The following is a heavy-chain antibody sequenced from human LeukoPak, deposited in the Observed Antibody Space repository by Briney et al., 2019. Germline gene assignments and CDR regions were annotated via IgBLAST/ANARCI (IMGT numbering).Heavy chain of an antibody. Sequence: GGSLRLSCAASGFTFHSSAMSWVRQAPGKGLEWVSNNSDSGDNTYYADSVKGRFIISRDNSKNTLYLQMNSLRAEDTAVYYCATHGVPIYFDFWGQGALITVSS. V-gene: IGHV3-23*01. CDR1: GFTFHSSA. CDR3: ATHGVPIYFDF. CDR2: NSDSGDNT. J-gene: IGHJ4*02. D-gene: IGHD2-8*01.